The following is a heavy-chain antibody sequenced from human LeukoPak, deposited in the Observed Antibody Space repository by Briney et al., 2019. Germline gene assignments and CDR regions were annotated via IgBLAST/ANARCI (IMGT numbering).Heavy chain of an antibody. Sequence: KSSETLSLTCTVSGGPISSSSYYWGWIRQPPGKGLEWIGSIYYSGSTYYNPSLKSRVTISVDTSKNQFSLKLSSVTAADTAVYYCASYGSGSYYFDYWGQGTLVTVSS. CDR3: ASYGSGSYYFDY. CDR1: GGPISSSSYY. J-gene: IGHJ4*02. CDR2: IYYSGST. V-gene: IGHV4-39*01. D-gene: IGHD3-10*01.